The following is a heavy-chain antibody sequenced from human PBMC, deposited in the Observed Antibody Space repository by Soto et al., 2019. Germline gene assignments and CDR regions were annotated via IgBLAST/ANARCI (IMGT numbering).Heavy chain of an antibody. V-gene: IGHV3-73*01. CDR2: IKTKVESYAT. CDR1: GFTLSGFD. D-gene: IGHD2-15*01. Sequence: EVQLVESGGGLVQPGGSLKLSCAASGFTLSGFDLHWVRQASGEGLEWIGRIKTKVESYATEYAASVKGRCSISRDDSKNTAYLEMNSLETEDTAIYYCTRRHCSGGGCYSDFDFWGQGSLVTVSS. CDR3: TRRHCSGGGCYSDFDF. J-gene: IGHJ4*02.